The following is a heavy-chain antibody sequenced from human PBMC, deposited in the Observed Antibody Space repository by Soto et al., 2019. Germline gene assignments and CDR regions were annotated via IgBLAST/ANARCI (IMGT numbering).Heavy chain of an antibody. CDR1: GGTFSSYT. D-gene: IGHD1-1*01. V-gene: IGHV1-69*02. J-gene: IGHJ4*02. CDR3: ATDLEGRGGFDS. CDR2: IIPILGIA. Sequence: QVQLVQSGAEVKKPGSSVKVSCKASGGTFSSYTISWVRQAPGQGLEWMGRIIPILGIANYAQKFQGRVTIPADKSTSPAKWGRGSLRSEDTAVYSCATDLEGRGGFDSGGRGTRVTVSS.